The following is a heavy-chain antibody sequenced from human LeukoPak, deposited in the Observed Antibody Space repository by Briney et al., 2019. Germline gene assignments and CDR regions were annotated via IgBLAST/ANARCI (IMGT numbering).Heavy chain of an antibody. CDR1: GYTFTSYG. CDR2: ISAYNGNT. Sequence: ASVKVSCKASGYTFTSYGISWVRQAPGQGLEWMGWISAYNGNTNYAQKPQGRVTMTTDTSTSTAYMELRSLRSDDTAVYYCARGSLGYCSSTSCPNWFDPWGQGTLVTVSS. D-gene: IGHD2-2*01. J-gene: IGHJ5*02. V-gene: IGHV1-18*01. CDR3: ARGSLGYCSSTSCPNWFDP.